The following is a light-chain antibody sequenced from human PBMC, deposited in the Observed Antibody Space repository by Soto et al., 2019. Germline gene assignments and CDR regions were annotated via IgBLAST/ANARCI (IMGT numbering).Light chain of an antibody. CDR3: QSYDSSLRASV. Sequence: QSVLTQPPSVSGAPGQRVTISGTGSSSNIGAGYDVHWYQQLPGTAPKLLIYGNSNRPSGVPDRFSGSKSGTSASLAITGLQAEDEADYYCQSYDSSLRASVFGGGTKLTVL. V-gene: IGLV1-40*01. CDR2: GNS. CDR1: SSNIGAGYD. J-gene: IGLJ2*01.